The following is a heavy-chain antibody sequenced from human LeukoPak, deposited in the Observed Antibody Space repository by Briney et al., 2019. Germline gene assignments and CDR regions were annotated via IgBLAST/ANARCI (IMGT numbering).Heavy chain of an antibody. V-gene: IGHV1-24*01. Sequence: ASVKVSCKVSGYTLTDLSMHWVRQAPGKGLEWMGGFDPEDGETIYAQKFQGRVTMTEDTSIDTAYMELSSLRSDDTAVYHCAAGGELLLLHYWGQGTLVTVSS. J-gene: IGHJ4*02. D-gene: IGHD1-26*01. CDR3: AAGGELLLLHY. CDR1: GYTLTDLS. CDR2: FDPEDGET.